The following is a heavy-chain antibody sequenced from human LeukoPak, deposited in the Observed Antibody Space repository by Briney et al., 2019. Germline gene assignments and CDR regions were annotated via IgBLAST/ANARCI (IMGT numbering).Heavy chain of an antibody. J-gene: IGHJ4*02. CDR2: ISSSSSTI. CDR3: ARAFQEQGYSGYDYPPYFGY. Sequence: GGSLRLSCAASGFTFSSYSMNWVRQAPGKGLEWVSYISSSSSTIYYADSVKGRFTISRDNAKNSLYLQMNSLRAEDTAVYYCARAFQEQGYSGYDYPPYFGYWGQGTLVTVSS. CDR1: GFTFSSYS. D-gene: IGHD5-12*01. V-gene: IGHV3-48*01.